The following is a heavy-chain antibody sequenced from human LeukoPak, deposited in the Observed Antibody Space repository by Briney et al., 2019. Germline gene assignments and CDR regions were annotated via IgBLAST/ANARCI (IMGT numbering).Heavy chain of an antibody. CDR3: AKGGYTYGSTPFDY. J-gene: IGHJ4*02. D-gene: IGHD5-18*01. CDR2: INPSDGRI. CDR1: GYSFISSY. Sequence: ASVKVSCKASGYSFISSYMDWVRQAPGQGLEWMGIINPSDGRITYAQKFQGRVTMTRDTSTSTLYMELSSLRSEDTAVYYCAKGGYTYGSTPFDYWGQGTLVTVSS. V-gene: IGHV1-46*01.